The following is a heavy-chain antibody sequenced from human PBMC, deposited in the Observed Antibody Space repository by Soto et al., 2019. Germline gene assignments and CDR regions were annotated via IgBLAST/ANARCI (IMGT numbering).Heavy chain of an antibody. Sequence: QVQLQQWGAGLLKPSETLSLTCAVYGGSFSGYYWSWIRQPPGKGLEWIGEINHSGSTNYNPSLKSRVTRSVDTSKNQFSLKLSSVTAADTAVYYCARGWGIAAAAAGFDYWGQGTLVTVSS. D-gene: IGHD6-13*01. CDR1: GGSFSGYY. J-gene: IGHJ4*02. CDR2: INHSGST. CDR3: ARGWGIAAAAAGFDY. V-gene: IGHV4-34*01.